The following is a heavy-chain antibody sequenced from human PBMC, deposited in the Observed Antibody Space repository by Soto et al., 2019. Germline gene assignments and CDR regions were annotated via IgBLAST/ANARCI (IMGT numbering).Heavy chain of an antibody. J-gene: IGHJ3*02. V-gene: IGHV3-23*01. CDR2: ITASADTT. CDR1: AFTFRSYA. Sequence: EEQLLESGGGLVRPGGSLRLSCAASAFTFRSYAMSWVRQASGNGLEWVSAITASADTTYYADSVKGRFTISRDNSKNTLYLRMNSLRAEDTAVYYCAKVRPLRDCTSTSCLGAFDIWGQGTMVTVS. D-gene: IGHD2-2*01. CDR3: AKVRPLRDCTSTSCLGAFDI.